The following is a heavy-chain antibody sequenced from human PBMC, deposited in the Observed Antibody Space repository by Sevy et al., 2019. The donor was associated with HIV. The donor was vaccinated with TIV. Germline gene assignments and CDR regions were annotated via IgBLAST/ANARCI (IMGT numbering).Heavy chain of an antibody. D-gene: IGHD6-13*01. CDR1: GGSISNYY. Sequence: SETLSLTCTVSGGSISNYYWSWIRQPAGKGLEWIGRIYTTGDTNYNPSLESRVTMSVDTSKNQFSLKLNSVTAADTAVYYCARDLLPGVSEGDDAFDIWGQGTMVTVSS. V-gene: IGHV4-4*07. CDR3: ARDLLPGVSEGDDAFDI. CDR2: IYTTGDT. J-gene: IGHJ3*02.